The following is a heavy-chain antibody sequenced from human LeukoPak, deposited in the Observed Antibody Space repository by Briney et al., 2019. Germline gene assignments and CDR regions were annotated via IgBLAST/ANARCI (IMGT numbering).Heavy chain of an antibody. Sequence: GESLKIPCKGSGYSFTSYWIGWVRQMPGKGLEWMGIIYPGDSDTRYSPSFQGQVTISADKSISTAYLQWSSLKASDTAMYYCARLSRLKDWYFDLWGRGTLVTVSS. CDR3: ARLSRLKDWYFDL. CDR1: GYSFTSYW. V-gene: IGHV5-51*01. CDR2: IYPGDSDT. J-gene: IGHJ2*01.